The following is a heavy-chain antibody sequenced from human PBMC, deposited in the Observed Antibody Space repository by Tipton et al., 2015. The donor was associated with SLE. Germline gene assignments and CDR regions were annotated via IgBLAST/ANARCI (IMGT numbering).Heavy chain of an antibody. CDR1: NGSIGSDY. CDR3: ARDWATRVTTPFDC. CDR2: IYNSGST. J-gene: IGHJ4*02. Sequence: TLSLTCSVSNGSIGSDYWTWIRQPPGKGLEWIGSIYNSGSTNYNPSLKSRVTMTTDTSTSTAYMELRSLRSDDTAVYYCARDWATRVTTPFDCGGQGSLVTVSS. D-gene: IGHD4-17*01. V-gene: IGHV4-4*08.